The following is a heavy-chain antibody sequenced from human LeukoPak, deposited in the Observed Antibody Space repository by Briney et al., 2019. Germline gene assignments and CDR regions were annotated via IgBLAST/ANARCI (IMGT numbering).Heavy chain of an antibody. CDR2: IYYSGGT. CDR3: AREERNSWDRYFQH. J-gene: IGHJ1*01. D-gene: IGHD6-13*01. CDR1: GGSVSSGSYY. Sequence: SETLSLTCTVSGGSVSSGSYYWSWIRQPPGKGLEWIGNIYYSGGTNYNPSLKSRVTISVDTSKNQFSLKLSSVTAADTAVYYCAREERNSWDRYFQHWGQGTLVTVSS. V-gene: IGHV4-61*01.